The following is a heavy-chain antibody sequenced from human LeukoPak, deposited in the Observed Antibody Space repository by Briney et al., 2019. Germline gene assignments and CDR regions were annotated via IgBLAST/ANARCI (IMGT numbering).Heavy chain of an antibody. CDR1: GFTFSSYG. D-gene: IGHD3-22*01. Sequence: GGSLRLSCAASGFTFSSYGMSWVRQAPGKGLEWVSAISGSGGSTYYADSVKGRFTISRDNSKNTLYLQMNSLRAEDTAVYYCAKGPPGGKVVVLAGYYYYMDVWGKGTTVTISS. CDR3: AKGPPGGKVVVLAGYYYYMDV. V-gene: IGHV3-23*01. J-gene: IGHJ6*03. CDR2: ISGSGGST.